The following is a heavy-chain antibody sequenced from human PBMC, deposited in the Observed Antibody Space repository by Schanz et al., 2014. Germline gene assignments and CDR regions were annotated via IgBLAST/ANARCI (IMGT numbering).Heavy chain of an antibody. CDR2: ISYDGNNK. CDR3: AREIPAGGHFDY. CDR1: GFTFSSYA. V-gene: IGHV3-30*04. J-gene: IGHJ4*02. D-gene: IGHD2-15*01. Sequence: QVQLVESGGGVVQPGRSPRLSCAASGFTFSSYAMHWVRQAPGKGLEWVALISYDGNNKYYADSVKGRFTISRDNSKNTLYLRMISLRAEDTAMFYCAREIPAGGHFDYWGQGTLVSVSS.